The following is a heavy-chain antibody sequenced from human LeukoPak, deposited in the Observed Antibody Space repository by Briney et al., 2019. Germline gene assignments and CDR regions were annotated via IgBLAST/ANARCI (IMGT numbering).Heavy chain of an antibody. CDR3: ARAYDSSGGIIDY. V-gene: IGHV5-51*01. Sequence: GGSLQISCKGSGYGFTSYWIGWVRQMPGKGLEWMGIIYPGDSDTRYSPSFQGQVTISADKSISTAYLQWSSLKASDTAMYYCARAYDSSGGIIDYWGQGTLVTVSS. CDR2: IYPGDSDT. CDR1: GYGFTSYW. J-gene: IGHJ4*02. D-gene: IGHD3-22*01.